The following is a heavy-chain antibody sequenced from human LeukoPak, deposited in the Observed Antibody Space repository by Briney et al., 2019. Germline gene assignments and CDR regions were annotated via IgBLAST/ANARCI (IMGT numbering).Heavy chain of an antibody. Sequence: GGSLRLSCAASGFTFSSYEMNWVRQAPGEGLEWVSYISSSGSTIYYADSVKGRFTISRDNAKKSLYLQMNSLRAEDTAVYYCARVDGDYDYYYYMDVWGKGTTVTVSS. V-gene: IGHV3-48*03. CDR2: ISSSGSTI. D-gene: IGHD4-17*01. CDR3: ARVDGDYDYYYYMDV. J-gene: IGHJ6*03. CDR1: GFTFSSYE.